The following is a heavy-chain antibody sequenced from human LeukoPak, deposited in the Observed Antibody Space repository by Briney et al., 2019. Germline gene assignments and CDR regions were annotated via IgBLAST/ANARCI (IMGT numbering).Heavy chain of an antibody. CDR3: ARDRTAMVTVGDY. J-gene: IGHJ4*02. CDR1: GFTFSSYG. CDR2: IWYDGSNK. V-gene: IGHV3-33*01. Sequence: EGSLRLSCAASGFTFSSYGMHWVRQAPGKGLEWVAVIWYDGSNKYYADSVKGRFTISRDNSKNTLYLQMNSLRAEDTAVYYCARDRTAMVTVGDYWGQGTLVTVSS. D-gene: IGHD5-18*01.